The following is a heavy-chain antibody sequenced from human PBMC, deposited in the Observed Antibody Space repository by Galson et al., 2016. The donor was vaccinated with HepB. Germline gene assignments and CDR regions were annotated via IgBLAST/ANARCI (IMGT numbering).Heavy chain of an antibody. Sequence: SLRLSCAASGFTFSNYAMSWVRQAPGKGLEWVSGISGTGGTTHYADSVKGRFTISRDNSKNTLYLRMNSLRAEDTAVYYCAKGDDFWSGYYGGLWGQGTLVTVSS. V-gene: IGHV3-23*01. CDR3: AKGDDFWSGYYGGL. CDR2: ISGTGGTT. CDR1: GFTFSNYA. J-gene: IGHJ4*02. D-gene: IGHD3-3*01.